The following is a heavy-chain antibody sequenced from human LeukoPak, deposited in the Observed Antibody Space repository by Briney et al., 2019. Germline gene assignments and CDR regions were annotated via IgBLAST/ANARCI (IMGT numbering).Heavy chain of an antibody. CDR1: GFTFSSYG. V-gene: IGHV3-30*02. Sequence: GGSLRLSCAVSGFTFSSYGMHWVRQAPGKGLEWVAFIRYDGSNKYYADSVKGRFTISRDNSKNTLYLQMNSLRAEDTAVYYCAKDAIYCSGGSCPDYWGQGTLVTVSS. CDR2: IRYDGSNK. J-gene: IGHJ4*02. CDR3: AKDAIYCSGGSCPDY. D-gene: IGHD2-15*01.